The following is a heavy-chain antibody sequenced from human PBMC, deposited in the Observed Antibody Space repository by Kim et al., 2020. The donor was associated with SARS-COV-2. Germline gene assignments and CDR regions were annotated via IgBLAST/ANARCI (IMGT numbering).Heavy chain of an antibody. CDR2: IFPSGPDT. Sequence: GESLKISCKASGYTFINSWIAWVRQTPDKGLEWMGLIFPSGPDTRYSPSLQGQVTISADTSLTTAYLQWSSLKASDTAISYCARRQGYSGLITDYWGQGTRVTGSS. V-gene: IGHV5-51*01. J-gene: IGHJ4*02. CDR3: ARRQGYSGLITDY. CDR1: GYTFINSW. D-gene: IGHD1-26*01.